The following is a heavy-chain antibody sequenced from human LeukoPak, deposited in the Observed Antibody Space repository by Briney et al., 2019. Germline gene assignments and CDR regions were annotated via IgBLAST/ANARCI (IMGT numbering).Heavy chain of an antibody. CDR1: GGTFSSYA. V-gene: IGHV1-69*04. J-gene: IGHJ3*02. D-gene: IGHD5-24*01. Sequence: ASVKVSCKASGGTFSSYAISWVRQAPGQGLEWMGRIIPILGIANYAQKFQGRVTSTADKSTSTAYMELSSLRSEDTAVYYCARDRVEMATIDAFDIWGQGTMVTVSS. CDR2: IIPILGIA. CDR3: ARDRVEMATIDAFDI.